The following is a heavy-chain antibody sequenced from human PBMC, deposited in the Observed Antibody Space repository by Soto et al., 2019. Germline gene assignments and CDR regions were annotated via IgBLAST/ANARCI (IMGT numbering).Heavy chain of an antibody. CDR2: VSHDGRNT. CDR1: GFTFSDYA. J-gene: IGHJ4*02. Sequence: VQLVESGGGVVQPGRSLRLSCAASGFTFSDYAMHWVRQAPGKGLEWVAVVSHDGRNTHYADSVKGRFTISRDSSQNTVSLEMTSLRAEGTAVYYCAKGGRQWLVTSDFNYWGQGALVTVSS. V-gene: IGHV3-30*18. CDR3: AKGGRQWLVTSDFNY. D-gene: IGHD6-19*01.